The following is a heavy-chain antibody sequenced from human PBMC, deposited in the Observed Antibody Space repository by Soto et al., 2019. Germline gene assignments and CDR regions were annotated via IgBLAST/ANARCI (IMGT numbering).Heavy chain of an antibody. CDR1: GDSVSSNSAA. J-gene: IGHJ6*02. V-gene: IGHV6-1*01. CDR3: ARVGLKLQWLVPENYYYGMDV. CDR2: TYYRSKWYN. D-gene: IGHD6-19*01. Sequence: SQTLSLTCAISGDSVSSNSAAWNWIRQSPSRGLEWLGRTYYRSKWYNDYAVSVKSRITINPDTSKNQFSLQLNSVTPEDTAVYYCARVGLKLQWLVPENYYYGMDVWGQGTTVTVSS.